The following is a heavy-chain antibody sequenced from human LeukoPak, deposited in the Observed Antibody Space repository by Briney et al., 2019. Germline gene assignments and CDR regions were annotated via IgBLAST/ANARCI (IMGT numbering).Heavy chain of an antibody. D-gene: IGHD1-1*01. J-gene: IGHJ4*02. Sequence: AGGSLRLSRAASGFTLSTYSMNGVRQALGKGLEWVSSISSSSTYIYYADSVRGRFTISRDNAKNSLYLQMNSLRAEDTAVYFCASKTTGTTGFFDFWGQGTLVTVSS. CDR1: GFTLSTYS. CDR2: ISSSSTYI. V-gene: IGHV3-21*01. CDR3: ASKTTGTTGFFDF.